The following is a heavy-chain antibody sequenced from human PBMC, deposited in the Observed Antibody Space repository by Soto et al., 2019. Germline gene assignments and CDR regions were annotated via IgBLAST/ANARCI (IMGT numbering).Heavy chain of an antibody. V-gene: IGHV1-2*04. J-gene: IGHJ6*02. CDR1: GYTFTGYY. Sequence: ASVKVSCKASGYTFTGYYMHWVRQAPGQGLEWMGWINPNSGGTNYAQKFQGWVTMTRDTSISTAYMELSRLRSDDTAVYYCARKGMDYYGMDVWGQGTTVTVSS. CDR3: ARKGMDYYGMDV. CDR2: INPNSGGT.